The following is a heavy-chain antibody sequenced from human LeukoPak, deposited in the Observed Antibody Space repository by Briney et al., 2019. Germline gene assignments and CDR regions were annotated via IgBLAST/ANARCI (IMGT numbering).Heavy chain of an antibody. Sequence: GGSLRLSCAASGFTFSSYEMNWVRQAPGKGLEWVSYISSSGSTIYYADSVKGRFTISRDNSKNTLYLQMNSLRAEDTAVYYCAKDRHYDSSGYYYVQTYFDYWGQGTLVTVSS. CDR1: GFTFSSYE. CDR3: AKDRHYDSSGYYYVQTYFDY. D-gene: IGHD3-22*01. V-gene: IGHV3-48*03. J-gene: IGHJ4*02. CDR2: ISSSGSTI.